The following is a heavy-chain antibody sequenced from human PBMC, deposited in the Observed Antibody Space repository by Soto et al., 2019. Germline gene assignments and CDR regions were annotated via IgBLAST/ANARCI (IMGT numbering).Heavy chain of an antibody. J-gene: IGHJ3*01. CDR3: ARNVGGARAFDV. CDR2: ISSGRRYT. D-gene: IGHD2-21*01. Sequence: VQLVESGGGLVKPGGSLRLSCAASAFSFSDSYLSWIRQAPGKGLEWVSYISSGRRYTVYADSVKGRFTISRDNAKDSLYLQMNSLRAEDTAVYYCARNVGGARAFDVWGQGTMVTVSS. V-gene: IGHV3-11*06. CDR1: AFSFSDSY.